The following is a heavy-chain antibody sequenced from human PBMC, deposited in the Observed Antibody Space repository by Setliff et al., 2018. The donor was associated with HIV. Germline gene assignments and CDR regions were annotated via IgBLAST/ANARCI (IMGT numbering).Heavy chain of an antibody. V-gene: IGHV4-61*09. D-gene: IGHD1-26*01. CDR2: IYTSGKT. Sequence: ASETLSLTCTVSGDSITRGSYYWSWIRQPAGKGLEWIGHIYTSGKTHYSPSLKSRITISADTSKNQLSLNLSSVTAADTAVYCCARAAYSGTYLWEPATDLWGRGTLVTVS. CDR1: GDSITRGSYY. J-gene: IGHJ2*01. CDR3: ARAAYSGTYLWEPATDL.